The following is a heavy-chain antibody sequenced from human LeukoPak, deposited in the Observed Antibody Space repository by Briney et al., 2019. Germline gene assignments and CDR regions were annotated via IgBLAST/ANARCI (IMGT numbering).Heavy chain of an antibody. J-gene: IGHJ5*02. CDR2: ISCNTSST. Sequence: PGRSLRLSCAASGFTFVDYAMHWVRQAPGKGLEWFSGISCNTSSTSYADSVKGRFTISRDNAKNTLYLQMNSLRAEDTAVYHCARGASDYDFWSGANWFDPWGQGTLVTVSS. D-gene: IGHD3-3*01. CDR3: ARGASDYDFWSGANWFDP. V-gene: IGHV3-9*01. CDR1: GFTFVDYA.